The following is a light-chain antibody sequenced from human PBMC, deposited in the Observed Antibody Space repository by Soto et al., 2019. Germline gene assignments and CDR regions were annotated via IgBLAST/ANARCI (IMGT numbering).Light chain of an antibody. V-gene: IGKV3-11*01. Sequence: EIVLSQSAATLSLSPGERATVSCRASQSVGSFLAWYQQKPGQAPRLLIYDASNRATGIPARFSGSGSGTDFTLTISSLEPEHFAVYYCQQRSNWPPLFGQGTLLEVK. CDR2: DAS. CDR3: QQRSNWPPL. J-gene: IGKJ5*01. CDR1: QSVGSF.